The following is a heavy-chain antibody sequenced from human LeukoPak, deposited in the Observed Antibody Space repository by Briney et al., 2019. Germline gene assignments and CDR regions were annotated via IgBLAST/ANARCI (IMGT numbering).Heavy chain of an antibody. Sequence: ASVNVSCKASGYTFTNDGVSWVRQAPGQGLEWVGWISAYNGNTNSAPKFQGRVTMTTDTSTSTAYMELRSLRSDDTAVYYCARDERAVSAGNEYYFDYWGQGTLVTVSS. CDR1: GYTFTNDG. D-gene: IGHD6-13*01. J-gene: IGHJ4*02. CDR2: ISAYNGNT. CDR3: ARDERAVSAGNEYYFDY. V-gene: IGHV1-18*01.